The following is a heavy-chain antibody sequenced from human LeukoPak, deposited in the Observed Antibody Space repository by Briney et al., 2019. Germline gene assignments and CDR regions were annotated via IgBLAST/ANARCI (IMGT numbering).Heavy chain of an antibody. D-gene: IGHD1-1*01. Sequence: GASVKVSCKVSGYTLSELSIHWVRQAPGKGLVWMGGSDPENGDAIYVQKFQGRVTMTEDTSTDTAYMELSSLRAEDTAVYYCATVGGFGTTEAFDIWGQGAMVTVSS. CDR1: GYTLSELS. J-gene: IGHJ3*02. V-gene: IGHV1-24*01. CDR2: SDPENGDA. CDR3: ATVGGFGTTEAFDI.